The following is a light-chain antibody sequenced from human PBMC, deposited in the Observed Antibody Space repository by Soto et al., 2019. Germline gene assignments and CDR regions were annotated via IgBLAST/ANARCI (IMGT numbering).Light chain of an antibody. V-gene: IGKV1-9*01. Sequence: DIQLTQSPSFLSASVGDRVTISCRASQGISGYLAWYQQKPGKAPKLLIYGASTLQSGVPSRFSGSASGTEFTLTISSLQPEEFATYFCQQFNASPLTFGGGTKLEIK. J-gene: IGKJ4*01. CDR2: GAS. CDR3: QQFNASPLT. CDR1: QGISGY.